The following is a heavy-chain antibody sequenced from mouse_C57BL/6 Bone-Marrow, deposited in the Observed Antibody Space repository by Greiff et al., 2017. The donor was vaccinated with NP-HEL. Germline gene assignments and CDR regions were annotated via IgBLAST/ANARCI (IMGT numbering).Heavy chain of an antibody. Sequence: EVQLQQSGPELVKPGASVKMSCKASGYTFTDYNMHWVKQSHGKSLEWIGYINPNNGGTSYNQKFKGKATLTVNKSSSTAYMELRSLTSEDSAVYYCARSPYDGYSISFAYWGQGTLVTVSA. CDR1: GYTFTDYN. CDR2: INPNNGGT. CDR3: ARSPYDGYSISFAY. V-gene: IGHV1-22*01. D-gene: IGHD2-3*01. J-gene: IGHJ3*01.